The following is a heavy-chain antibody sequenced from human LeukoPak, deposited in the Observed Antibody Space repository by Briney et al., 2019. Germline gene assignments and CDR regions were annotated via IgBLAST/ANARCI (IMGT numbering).Heavy chain of an antibody. CDR1: GFTFSNYA. V-gene: IGHV3-64*01. J-gene: IGHJ4*02. D-gene: IGHD1-26*01. Sequence: PGGSLRLSCAGSGFTFSNYAMYWVRQAPGKGLENVAGIGSNGESTYYGNSVKGRFTIPRDNSENTLFLQMDNLRGEDMAVYYCARGNVVGATRPFDYWGQGTLVTVSS. CDR3: ARGNVVGATRPFDY. CDR2: IGSNGEST.